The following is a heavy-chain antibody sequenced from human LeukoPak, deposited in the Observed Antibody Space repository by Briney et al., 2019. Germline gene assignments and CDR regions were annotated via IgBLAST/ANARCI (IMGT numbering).Heavy chain of an antibody. CDR3: ARDCTSTSCYNVY. V-gene: IGHV1-18*01. Sequence: ASVKVSCKASGYTFNNYGISWVRQAPGQGLEWMGWTSAYNGNTKYVQNLQGRVTMTTDTSTSTAYMELRSLRSDDTAVYHCARDCTSTSCYNVYWGQGTLVTVSS. CDR2: TSAYNGNT. D-gene: IGHD2-2*02. CDR1: GYTFNNYG. J-gene: IGHJ4*02.